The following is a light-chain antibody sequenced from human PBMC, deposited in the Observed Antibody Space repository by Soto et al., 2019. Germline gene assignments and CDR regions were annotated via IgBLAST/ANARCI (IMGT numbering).Light chain of an antibody. CDR3: ETWDSNTRV. J-gene: IGLJ2*01. CDR2: LEGSGSY. CDR1: SGHSSYI. Sequence: QSVLTQSSSASASLGSSVKLTCTLSSGHSSYIIAWHQQQPGKAPRYLMKLEGSGSYNKGSGVPDRFSGSSSGADRYLTISPLQFEYDAYYYCETWDSNTRVFVGGTNVTVL. V-gene: IGLV4-60*02.